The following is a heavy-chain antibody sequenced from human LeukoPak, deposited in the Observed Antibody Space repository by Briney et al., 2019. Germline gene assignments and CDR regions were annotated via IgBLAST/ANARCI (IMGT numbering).Heavy chain of an antibody. CDR3: ARVVVVPAAILRAFDI. D-gene: IGHD2-2*02. CDR2: IYYSGST. V-gene: IGHV4-31*03. Sequence: SQTLSLTCTVSGGSISSGGYYWSWIRQHPGKGLEWIGYIYYSGSTYYNPSLKSRVTISVDTSKNQFSLKLSSATAADTAVYYCARVVVVPAAILRAFDIWGQGTMVTVSS. J-gene: IGHJ3*02. CDR1: GGSISSGGYY.